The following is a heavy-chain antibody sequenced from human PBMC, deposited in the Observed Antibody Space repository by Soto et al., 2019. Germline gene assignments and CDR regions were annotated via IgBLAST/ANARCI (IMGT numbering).Heavy chain of an antibody. CDR2: INPNSGGT. D-gene: IGHD2-2*03. V-gene: IGHV1-2*02. Sequence: KVSCKASGYTFTAYYMHWVRQAPGQGLEWMGWINPNSGGTDYAQKFQGRVTMTRDTSISTAYMELSSLRSDDTAVYYCARDVEIVIIPATLLDVWGQGTTVTVSS. J-gene: IGHJ6*02. CDR1: GYTFTAYY. CDR3: ARDVEIVIIPATLLDV.